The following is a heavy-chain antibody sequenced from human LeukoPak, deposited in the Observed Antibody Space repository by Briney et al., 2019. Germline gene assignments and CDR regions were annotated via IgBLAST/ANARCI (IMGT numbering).Heavy chain of an antibody. CDR3: GRVRFLECSHYYTEG. CDR1: AGSINSGSYY. Sequence: SDTLSLTCSVSAGSINSGSYYWSWIRQPAGKGLEWIGRIYISGSTNYNPSLNTRVTISVDTSKNQFSLQLSAVTAADTAVYYCGRVRFLECSHYYTEGCGKGTTVTVSS. CDR2: IYISGST. J-gene: IGHJ6*03. V-gene: IGHV4-61*02. D-gene: IGHD3-3*01.